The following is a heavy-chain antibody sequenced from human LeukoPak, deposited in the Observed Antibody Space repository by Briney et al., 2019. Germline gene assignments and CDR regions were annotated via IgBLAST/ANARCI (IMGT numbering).Heavy chain of an antibody. V-gene: IGHV1-2*02. CDR3: ARDLYYDSSGYYSPPFDY. D-gene: IGHD3-22*01. J-gene: IGHJ4*02. CDR2: INPHSGGT. CDR1: GYTFTGYF. Sequence: ASVKVSCKASGYTFTGYFIHWVRQAPGQGLEWMGWINPHSGGTNYAQMFQGRVTMTRGTSINTAYMELNRLTSDDTAVYYCARDLYYDSSGYYSPPFDYWGQGTLVTVSS.